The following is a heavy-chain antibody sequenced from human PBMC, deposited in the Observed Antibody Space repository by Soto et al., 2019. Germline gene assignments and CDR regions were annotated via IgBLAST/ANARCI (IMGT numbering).Heavy chain of an antibody. J-gene: IGHJ6*03. CDR2: INPSGGST. V-gene: IGHV1-46*03. Sequence: ASVKVSCKASGYTFTSYYMHWVRQAPGQGLEWMGIINPSGGSTSYAQKFQGRVTMTRDTSTSTVYMELSSLRSEDTAVYYCARDHGYSTSLPYYYYYYMDVWGKGTTVTVSS. D-gene: IGHD2-2*01. CDR1: GYTFTSYY. CDR3: ARDHGYSTSLPYYYYYYMDV.